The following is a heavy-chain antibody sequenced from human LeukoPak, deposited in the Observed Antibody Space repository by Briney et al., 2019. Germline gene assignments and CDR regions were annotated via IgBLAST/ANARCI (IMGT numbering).Heavy chain of an antibody. J-gene: IGHJ5*02. D-gene: IGHD2-2*01. Sequence: ASVKVACKASGYTFTGCYMRWVRQAPGQGLDWMGSINPNSGGTNYAQKFQGRVTMTRDTSISTAYMELSRLRSDDTAVYYCTRDHGYCSSTSCSRWFDPWGQGTLVTVSS. CDR1: GYTFTGCY. CDR2: INPNSGGT. CDR3: TRDHGYCSSTSCSRWFDP. V-gene: IGHV1-2*02.